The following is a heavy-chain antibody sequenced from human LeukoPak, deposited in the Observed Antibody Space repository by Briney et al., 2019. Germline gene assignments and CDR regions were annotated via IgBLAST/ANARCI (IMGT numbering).Heavy chain of an antibody. V-gene: IGHV1-69*05. D-gene: IGHD5-12*01. CDR1: GGTFSSYA. CDR3: ARQMTRGYSGYDADVYFDY. J-gene: IGHJ4*02. Sequence: SVKVSCKASGGTFSSYAISWVRQAPGQGLEWMGRIIPIFGTANHAQKFQGRVTITTDESTSTAYMELSSLRSEDTAVYYCARQMTRGYSGYDADVYFDYWGQGTLVTVSS. CDR2: IIPIFGTA.